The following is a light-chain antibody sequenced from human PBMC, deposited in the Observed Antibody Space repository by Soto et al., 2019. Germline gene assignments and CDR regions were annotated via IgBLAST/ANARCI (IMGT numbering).Light chain of an antibody. CDR2: DVS. V-gene: IGLV2-14*01. J-gene: IGLJ3*02. Sequence: QSVLTQPASVSGSPGQSITISCTGTSSDVGGYNYVSWYQQHPGKAPKLMIYDVSNRPSGVSNRFSGSKSGNTASLTISGLQAEDEADYYCSSYTSSSLFLVFGGGTKLPS. CDR3: SSYTSSSLFLV. CDR1: SSDVGGYNY.